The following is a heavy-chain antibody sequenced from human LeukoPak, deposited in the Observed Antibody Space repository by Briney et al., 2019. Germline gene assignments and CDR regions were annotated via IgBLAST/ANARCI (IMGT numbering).Heavy chain of an antibody. D-gene: IGHD2-15*01. V-gene: IGHV1-2*06. Sequence: ASVKVSCKASGYTFTGYYMHWVRQAPGQGLEWMGRINPNSGGTNYAQKFQGRVTMTRDTSISTAYMELSRLRSDDTAVYYCARGDSDDAPGDYWGQGTLVTVSS. CDR1: GYTFTGYY. CDR2: INPNSGGT. CDR3: ARGDSDDAPGDY. J-gene: IGHJ4*02.